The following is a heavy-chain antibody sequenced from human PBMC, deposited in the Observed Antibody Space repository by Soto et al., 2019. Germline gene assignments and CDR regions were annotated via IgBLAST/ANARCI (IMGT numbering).Heavy chain of an antibody. Sequence: EVQLVESGGGLVQPGGSLRLSCAASGFTFSSYWMSWVRQAPGKGLEWVANIKQDGSEKYYVDSVTGRFTISRDNAKNXLXLQMNSLRAEDTAVYYCARKAPYCTNGVCSPDAFDIWGQGTMVTVSS. V-gene: IGHV3-7*01. CDR2: IKQDGSEK. D-gene: IGHD2-8*01. CDR1: GFTFSSYW. CDR3: ARKAPYCTNGVCSPDAFDI. J-gene: IGHJ3*02.